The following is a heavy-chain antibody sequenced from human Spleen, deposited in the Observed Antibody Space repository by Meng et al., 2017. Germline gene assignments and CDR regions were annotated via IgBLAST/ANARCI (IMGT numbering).Heavy chain of an antibody. D-gene: IGHD4-11*01. CDR1: GGSFSDYY. CDR3: ARGPTTMAHDFDY. Sequence: QVQLQQWGAGLFKPSDPLSLTCVVSGGSFSDYYWSWIRQPPGKGLEWIGEINHSGSTNYNPSLESRATISVDTSQNNLSLKLSSVTAADSAVYYCARGPTTMAHDFDYWGQGTLVTVSS. V-gene: IGHV4-34*01. CDR2: INHSGST. J-gene: IGHJ4*02.